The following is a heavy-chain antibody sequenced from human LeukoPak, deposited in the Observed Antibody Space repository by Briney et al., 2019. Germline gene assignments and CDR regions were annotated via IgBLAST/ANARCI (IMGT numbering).Heavy chain of an antibody. Sequence: GSLRLSCAASGFTFSSNYMSWIRQPPGKGLEWIGSIYYSGSTNYNPSLKSRVTISVDTSKNQFSLKLSSVTAADTAVYYCARAISSSWYYDYYYYYYMDVWGKGTTVTISS. CDR3: ARAISSSWYYDYYYYYYMDV. D-gene: IGHD6-13*01. CDR2: IYYSGST. V-gene: IGHV4-59*01. CDR1: GFTFSSNY. J-gene: IGHJ6*03.